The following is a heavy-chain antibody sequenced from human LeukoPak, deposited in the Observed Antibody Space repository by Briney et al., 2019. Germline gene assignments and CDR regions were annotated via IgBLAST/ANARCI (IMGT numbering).Heavy chain of an antibody. J-gene: IGHJ5*02. CDR1: GGSISSGGYY. CDR3: ARGLPLVGATYYYGSGSSDNWFDP. D-gene: IGHD3-10*01. CDR2: IYYGGST. Sequence: SETLSLTCTVSGGSISSGGYYWSWIRQHPGKGLEWIGYIYYGGSTYYNPSLKSRVTISVDTSKNQFSLKLSSVTAADTAVYYCARGLPLVGATYYYGSGSSDNWFDPWGQGTLVTVSS. V-gene: IGHV4-31*03.